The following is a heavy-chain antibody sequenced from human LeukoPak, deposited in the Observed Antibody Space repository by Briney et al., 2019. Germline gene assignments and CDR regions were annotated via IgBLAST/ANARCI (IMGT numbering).Heavy chain of an antibody. CDR2: ISSSSSYI. V-gene: IGHV3-21*01. Sequence: KPGGSLRLSCAASGFTFSSYSMNWVRQAPGKGLEWVSSISSSSSYIYYADSVKGRFTISRDNAKNSLYLQVNSLRAEDTAVYYCARLGTYCSSTSCYNHDAFDIWGERTMGTVSS. J-gene: IGHJ3*02. D-gene: IGHD2-2*02. CDR3: ARLGTYCSSTSCYNHDAFDI. CDR1: GFTFSSYS.